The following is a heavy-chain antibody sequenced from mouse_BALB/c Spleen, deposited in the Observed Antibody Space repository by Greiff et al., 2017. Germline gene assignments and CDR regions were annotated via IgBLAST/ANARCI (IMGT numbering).Heavy chain of an antibody. D-gene: IGHD2-3*01. V-gene: IGHV1-7*01. CDR1: GYTFTSYW. Sequence: VQLQQSGAELAKPGASVKMSCKASGYTFTSYWMHWVKQRPGQGLEWIGYINPSTGYTEYNQKFKDKATLTADKSSSTAYMQLSSLTSEDSAVYYCASNGGDGYNGAMDYWGQGTSVTVSS. J-gene: IGHJ4*01. CDR3: ASNGGDGYNGAMDY. CDR2: INPSTGYT.